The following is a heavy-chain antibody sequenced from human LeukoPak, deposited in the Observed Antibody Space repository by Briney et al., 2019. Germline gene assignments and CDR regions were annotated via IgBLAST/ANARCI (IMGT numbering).Heavy chain of an antibody. CDR2: ISAYNGDT. Sequence: ASVKVSCKASGYTFTSYGINWVRQAPGQGLEWMGWISAYNGDTNYAQKLQGRVTMTTDTSTSTAYMELSSLRSDDTAVYYCARIVGAFGGGPDNWFDPWGQGTLVTVSS. CDR1: GYTFTSYG. V-gene: IGHV1-18*01. CDR3: ARIVGAFGGGPDNWFDP. J-gene: IGHJ5*02. D-gene: IGHD1-26*01.